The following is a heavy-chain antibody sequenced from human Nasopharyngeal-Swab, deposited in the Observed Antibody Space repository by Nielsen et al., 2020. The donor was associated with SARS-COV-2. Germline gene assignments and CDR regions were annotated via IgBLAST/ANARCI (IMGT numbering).Heavy chain of an antibody. J-gene: IGHJ6*02. Sequence: ASVKVSCKASGYTFTSYYMHWVRQAPGQGLEWMGIINPSGGSTSYAQKFQGRVTMTRDTSTSTVYMELSSLRSEDTAVYYCARDRVLVEADYYYYGMDVWGQGTTVTVSS. V-gene: IGHV1-46*01. CDR2: INPSGGST. CDR3: ARDRVLVEADYYYYGMDV. D-gene: IGHD2-8*01. CDR1: GYTFTSYY.